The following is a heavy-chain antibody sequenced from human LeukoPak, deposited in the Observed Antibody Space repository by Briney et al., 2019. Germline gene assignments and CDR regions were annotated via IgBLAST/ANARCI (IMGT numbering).Heavy chain of an antibody. CDR3: AREAEEWELLYYFDY. CDR1: GFTFSSYG. J-gene: IGHJ4*02. CDR2: ISYDGSNK. Sequence: GRSLRLSCAASGFTFSSYGMHWVRQAPGKGLEWVAVISYDGSNKYYADSVKGRFTISRDNSKNTLYLQMNSLRAEDTAVYYCAREAEEWELLYYFDYWGQGALVTVSS. D-gene: IGHD1-26*01. V-gene: IGHV3-30*03.